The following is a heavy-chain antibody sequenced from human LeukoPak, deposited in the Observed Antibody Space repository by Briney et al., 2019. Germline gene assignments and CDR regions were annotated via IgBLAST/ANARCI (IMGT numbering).Heavy chain of an antibody. J-gene: IGHJ4*02. Sequence: ASVKVSCKASGYTFTSYDINWVRQATGQGLEWMGWMNPNSGNTGYAQKFQGRVTITRSTSISTAYMELSSLRAEDTAVYYCARDRRDARTTVTTSDYWGQGTLVTVSS. CDR3: ARDRRDARTTVTTSDY. CDR2: MNPNSGNT. CDR1: GYTFTSYD. V-gene: IGHV1-8*03. D-gene: IGHD4-11*01.